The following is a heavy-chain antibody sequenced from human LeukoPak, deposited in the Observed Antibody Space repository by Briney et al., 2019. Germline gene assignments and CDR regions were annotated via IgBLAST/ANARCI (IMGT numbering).Heavy chain of an antibody. CDR2: IYSGGST. J-gene: IGHJ4*02. V-gene: IGHV3-53*01. CDR1: GFTFSSYA. Sequence: GGSLRLSCAASGFTFSSYAMTWVRQARGKGLEWVSVIYSGGSTYYAGSVKGRFTISRDNSKNTLYLQMNSLRAEDTAVYYCARDGDYYGSSGYFYGLFDYWGQGTLVTVSS. CDR3: ARDGDYYGSSGYFYGLFDY. D-gene: IGHD3-22*01.